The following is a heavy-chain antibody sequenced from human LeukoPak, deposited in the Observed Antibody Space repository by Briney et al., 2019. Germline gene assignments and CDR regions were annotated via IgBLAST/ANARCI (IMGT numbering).Heavy chain of an antibody. Sequence: GGSLRLSCAASGFTFSSYAMSWVRRAPGKGLEWVSAISGSGGSTYYADSVKGRFTISRDNSKNTLYLQMNSLRAEDTAVYYCAKDTDYGDYRLGIYYYYMDVWGKGTTVTVSS. D-gene: IGHD4-17*01. CDR1: GFTFSSYA. J-gene: IGHJ6*03. V-gene: IGHV3-23*01. CDR3: AKDTDYGDYRLGIYYYYMDV. CDR2: ISGSGGST.